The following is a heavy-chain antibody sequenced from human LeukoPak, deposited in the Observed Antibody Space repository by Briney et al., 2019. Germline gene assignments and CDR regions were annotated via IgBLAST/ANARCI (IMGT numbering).Heavy chain of an antibody. V-gene: IGHV4-34*01. CDR2: INHSGST. D-gene: IGHD3-3*02. Sequence: SDTLSLTCAVYGGSFSGYYWSWIRQPPGKGLEWIGEINHSGSTNYNPSLKSRVTISVDTSKNQFSLKLSSVTAADTAVYYCARHFYYFDYWGQGTLVTVSS. CDR1: GGSFSGYY. J-gene: IGHJ4*02. CDR3: ARHFYYFDY.